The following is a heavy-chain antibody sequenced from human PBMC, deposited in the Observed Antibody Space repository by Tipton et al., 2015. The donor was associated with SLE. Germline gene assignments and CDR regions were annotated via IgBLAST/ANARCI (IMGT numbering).Heavy chain of an antibody. CDR1: GGSISSHY. J-gene: IGHJ4*02. D-gene: IGHD4-17*01. V-gene: IGHV4-59*04. Sequence: TLSLTCTVSGGSISSHYWSWIRQPPGKGLEWIGCIYYSGSTYYNPSLKSRVTISVDTSKNQFSLKLSSVTAADTAVYYCSGFGDYRRIDYWGQGTLVTVSS. CDR2: IYYSGST. CDR3: SGFGDYRRIDY.